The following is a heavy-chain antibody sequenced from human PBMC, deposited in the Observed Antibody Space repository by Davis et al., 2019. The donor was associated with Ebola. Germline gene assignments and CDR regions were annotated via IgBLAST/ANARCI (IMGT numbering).Heavy chain of an antibody. D-gene: IGHD1/OR15-1a*01. Sequence: GESLKISCKGSGFSFTSYWIGWVRQMPGKGLEWMGIIYPGDSDTKYRPSFQGRVTISADKSISTAYLHWSSLKASDTALYYCARPPTAGNSDAFDVWGQGTMVTVSS. CDR1: GFSFTSYW. CDR2: IYPGDSDT. J-gene: IGHJ3*01. CDR3: ARPPTAGNSDAFDV. V-gene: IGHV5-51*01.